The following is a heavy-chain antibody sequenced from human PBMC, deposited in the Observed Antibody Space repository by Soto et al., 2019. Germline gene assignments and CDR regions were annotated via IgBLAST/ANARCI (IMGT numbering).Heavy chain of an antibody. CDR2: ISAYNGNT. J-gene: IGHJ5*02. CDR1: GYTFTNYG. V-gene: IGHV1-18*01. CDR3: ARRWGTTSSSWFDP. D-gene: IGHD2-2*01. Sequence: QVQLVQSGAEVKKPGASVKVSCKTSGYTFTNYGISWVRQAPGQGLEWMGWISAYNGNTNYAQNLQGRVTMTTDTYTSTAYMELRSLRSDDTAVYYCARRWGTTSSSWFDPWGQGTLVTVSS.